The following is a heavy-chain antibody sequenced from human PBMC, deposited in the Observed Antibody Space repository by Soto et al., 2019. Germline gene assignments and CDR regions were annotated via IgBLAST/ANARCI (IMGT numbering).Heavy chain of an antibody. D-gene: IGHD3-22*01. CDR2: IWYDGSNK. CDR1: GFTFSSYG. V-gene: IGHV3-33*01. J-gene: IGHJ4*02. Sequence: QVQLVESGGGVVQPGRSQRLSCAASGFTFSSYGMHWVRQAPGKGLEWVAVIWYDGSNKYYADSVKGRFTISRDNSKNTLYLQMNSLRAEDTAVYYCARDGSPYYYDSSGYYEGLGHWGQGTLVTVSS. CDR3: ARDGSPYYYDSSGYYEGLGH.